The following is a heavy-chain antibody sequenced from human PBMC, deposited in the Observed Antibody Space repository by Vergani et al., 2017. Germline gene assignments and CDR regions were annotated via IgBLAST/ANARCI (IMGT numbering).Heavy chain of an antibody. D-gene: IGHD4-17*01. Sequence: EVQLVESGGGLVQPGGSLRLSCAASGFTFSSYAMHWVRQAPGKGLEYVSAISSNGGSTYYANSVKGRFTISRDNSKNTLYLQMGSLRAEDMAVYYCARSYGDYRFSYYYYYGMDVWGQGP. J-gene: IGHJ6*02. CDR2: ISSNGGST. V-gene: IGHV3-64*01. CDR1: GFTFSSYA. CDR3: ARSYGDYRFSYYYYYGMDV.